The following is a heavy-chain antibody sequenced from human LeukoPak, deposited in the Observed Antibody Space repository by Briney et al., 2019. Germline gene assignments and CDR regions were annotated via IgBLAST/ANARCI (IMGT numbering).Heavy chain of an antibody. Sequence: GGSLRLSCAASGVTVSSNYMSCVRQAPGEGLEWVSVIYSGGSTYYSDSVKGRFTISRDNSKNTLYLQMNSLRAEDTAVYYCARDLITIFGVVDYWGQGTLVTVSS. CDR1: GVTVSSNY. J-gene: IGHJ4*02. V-gene: IGHV3-66*02. CDR2: IYSGGST. D-gene: IGHD3-3*01. CDR3: ARDLITIFGVVDY.